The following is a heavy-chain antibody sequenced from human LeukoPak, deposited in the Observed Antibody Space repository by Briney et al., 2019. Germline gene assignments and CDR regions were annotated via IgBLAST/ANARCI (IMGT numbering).Heavy chain of an antibody. J-gene: IGHJ4*02. CDR2: INPNSGGT. CDR1: GYTFTGYY. CDR3: ARDINDSSGYYIDY. D-gene: IGHD3-22*01. Sequence: ASVKVSCKASGYTFTGYYMHWVRQAPGQGLEWMGWINPNSGGTNYAQKFQGRVTMTRDTSISTAYMELSRLRSDDTAVYYRARDINDSSGYYIDYWGQGTLATVSS. V-gene: IGHV1-2*02.